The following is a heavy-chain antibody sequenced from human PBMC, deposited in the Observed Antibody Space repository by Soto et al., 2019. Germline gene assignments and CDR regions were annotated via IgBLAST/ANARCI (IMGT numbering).Heavy chain of an antibody. CDR1: GDSMTSSSYY. V-gene: IGHV4-39*01. Sequence: SETLSLTCSVSGDSMTSSSYYWGWIRQPPGKGLEWIGSIYYSERTSYNSGSTYYSPSLKSRVTISGDTSKSQFSLKLSSVTAADTAVYYCARHTRNQFDPWGQGTLVTVSS. CDR2: IYYSERTSYNSGST. J-gene: IGHJ5*02. CDR3: ARHTRNQFDP.